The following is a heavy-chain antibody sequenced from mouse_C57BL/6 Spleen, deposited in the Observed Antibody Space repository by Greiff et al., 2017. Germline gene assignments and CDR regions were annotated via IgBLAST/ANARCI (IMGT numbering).Heavy chain of an antibody. D-gene: IGHD3-2*02. CDR3: ARSGAQVYFDY. J-gene: IGHJ2*01. CDR1: GYTFTDYY. CDR2: INPYNGGT. Sequence: VQLQQSGPVLVKPGASLKMSCKASGYTFTDYYMNWVKQSHGKSLEWIGVINPYNGGTSYNQKFKGKATLTVDKSSSTAYMELNSLTSEDSAVYYCARSGAQVYFDYWGQGTTLTVSS. V-gene: IGHV1-19*01.